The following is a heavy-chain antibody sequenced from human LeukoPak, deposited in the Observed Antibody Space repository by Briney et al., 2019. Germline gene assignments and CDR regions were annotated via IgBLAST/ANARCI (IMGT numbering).Heavy chain of an antibody. J-gene: IGHJ6*03. CDR3: ARVRYYDSSGYYNYYYYYMDV. CDR2: ISPIFGTA. CDR1: GGTFSSYA. V-gene: IGHV1-69*06. Sequence: ASVNVSCKASGGTFSSYAISWVPQAPGQGLEWMGGISPIFGTANYAQKFQGRVTITADKSTSTAYMELSSLRSEDTAVYYCARVRYYDSSGYYNYYYYYMDVWGKGTTVTVSS. D-gene: IGHD3-22*01.